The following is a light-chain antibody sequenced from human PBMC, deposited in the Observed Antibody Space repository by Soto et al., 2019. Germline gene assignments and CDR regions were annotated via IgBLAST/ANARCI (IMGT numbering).Light chain of an antibody. CDR1: SSDVGGYNY. Sequence: QSVLTQPASVSGSPGQSITISCTGTSSDVGGYNYVSWYQQHPGKAPKLMIYDVSNRPSGVSNRFSGSKSGNTASLTISGLQAEDEADYYFSSYTSSITLVVFGGGTKLTVL. V-gene: IGLV2-14*01. CDR2: DVS. J-gene: IGLJ2*01. CDR3: SSYTSSITLVV.